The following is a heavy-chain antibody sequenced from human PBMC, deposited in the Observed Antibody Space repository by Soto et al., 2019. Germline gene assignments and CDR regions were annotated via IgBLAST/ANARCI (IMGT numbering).Heavy chain of an antibody. D-gene: IGHD1-7*01. CDR3: AKGEGKWELTL. CDR1: GGFVRSDP. CDR2: IIPVFGSP. Sequence: QLQLVQSGAEVKKPGSSVKVSCKASGGFVRSDPISWVRQAPGQGPEWIGGIIPVFGSPTYAEKFQGRVTITADESSRPAYLELTSLKSEDTALYFCAKGEGKWELTLWGQGTQVTVSS. V-gene: IGHV1-69*01. J-gene: IGHJ4*02.